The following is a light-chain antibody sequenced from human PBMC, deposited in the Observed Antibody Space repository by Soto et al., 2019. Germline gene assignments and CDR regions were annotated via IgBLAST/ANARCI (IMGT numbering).Light chain of an antibody. J-gene: IGLJ2*01. CDR2: GNS. Sequence: QSVLTQPPSVSGAPGQRVTISCTGSSSNIGAGYDVHWYQQLPGTAPKLLIYGNSNRPSGVPDRFSGSKSGTSASLAITGLQAEDEADYYCQSYDSSLSGFLVFGGGTKLTV. CDR3: QSYDSSLSGFLV. V-gene: IGLV1-40*01. CDR1: SSNIGAGYD.